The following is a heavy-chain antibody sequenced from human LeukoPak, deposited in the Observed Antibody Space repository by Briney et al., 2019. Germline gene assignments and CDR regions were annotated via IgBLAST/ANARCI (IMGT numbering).Heavy chain of an antibody. V-gene: IGHV1-2*06. CDR3: ARGRNSVYYFNVVAPSYFDY. Sequence: GASVKVSCKAPGYTFTGYYMHWVRQAPGQGLEWMGRINPNSGGTNYAQKFQGRVTVTRDTSINTAYMDLSRLRSDDTAVYYCARGRNSVYYFNVVAPSYFDYWGQGTLVTVSS. CDR2: INPNSGGT. CDR1: GYTFTGYY. D-gene: IGHD3-22*01. J-gene: IGHJ4*02.